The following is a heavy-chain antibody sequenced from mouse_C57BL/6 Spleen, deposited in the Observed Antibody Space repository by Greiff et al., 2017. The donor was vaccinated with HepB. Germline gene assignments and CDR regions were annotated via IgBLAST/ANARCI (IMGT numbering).Heavy chain of an antibody. D-gene: IGHD4-1*01. J-gene: IGHJ2*01. V-gene: IGHV1-52*01. CDR2: IDPSDSET. CDR3: ARGVGPDYFDY. Sequence: QVQLKQPGAELVRPGSSVKLSCKASGYTFTSYWMHWVKQRPIQGLEWIGNIDPSDSETHYNQKFKDKATLTVDKSSSTAYMQLSSLTSEDSAVYYCARGVGPDYFDYWGQGTTLTVSS. CDR1: GYTFTSYW.